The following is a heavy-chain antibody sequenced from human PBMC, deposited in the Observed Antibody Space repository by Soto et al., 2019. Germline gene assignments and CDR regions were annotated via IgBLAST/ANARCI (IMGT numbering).Heavy chain of an antibody. Sequence: QVQLVESGGGVVQPGRSLRLSCAASGFTFSSYAMHWVRQAPGKGLEWVAVISYDGSNKYYADSVKGRFTISRDNSKNTLYLQMNSLRAEDTAVYYCAKDQGSGSVIDYWGQGTLVTVSS. V-gene: IGHV3-30*04. D-gene: IGHD1-26*01. J-gene: IGHJ4*02. CDR1: GFTFSSYA. CDR3: AKDQGSGSVIDY. CDR2: ISYDGSNK.